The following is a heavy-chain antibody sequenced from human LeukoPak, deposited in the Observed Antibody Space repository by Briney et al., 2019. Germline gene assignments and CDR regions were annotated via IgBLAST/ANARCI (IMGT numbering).Heavy chain of an antibody. CDR1: GYTFTSYG. CDR3: ARGGKYSSSRNWFDP. CDR2: INPNSGDT. V-gene: IGHV1-2*06. D-gene: IGHD6-13*01. J-gene: IGHJ5*02. Sequence: GASVKVSCKASGYTFTSYGISWVRQAPGQGLEWMGRINPNSGDTNFEQKFQGRVTLTRDTSINTAYMELSRLRSDDTAVYFCARGGKYSSSRNWFDPWGQGTLVTVSS.